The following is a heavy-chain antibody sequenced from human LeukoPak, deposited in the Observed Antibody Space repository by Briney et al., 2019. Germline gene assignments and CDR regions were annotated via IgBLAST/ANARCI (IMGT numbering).Heavy chain of an antibody. J-gene: IGHJ4*02. CDR2: ISSSGSTI. Sequence: GGSLRLSCAASGFTFSSYEMNWVRQAPGKGLEWVSYISSSGSTIYYADSVKGRFTISRDNAKNSLSLQMNSLRAEDTAVYYCVRAPVYYYFDYWGQGTLVTVSS. CDR1: GFTFSSYE. CDR3: VRAPVYYYFDY. D-gene: IGHD6-6*01. V-gene: IGHV3-48*03.